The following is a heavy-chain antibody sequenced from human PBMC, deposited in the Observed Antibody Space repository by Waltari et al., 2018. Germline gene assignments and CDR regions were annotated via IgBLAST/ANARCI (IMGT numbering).Heavy chain of an antibody. D-gene: IGHD5-12*01. CDR2: IYPTGTT. CDR1: GYSIPWNSHY. J-gene: IGHJ4*02. V-gene: IGHV4-39*01. Sequence: QLQLKESGPGLVKPSETLSLTCVVSGYSIPWNSHYWGWCRQSPGKGLEWIGSIYPTGTTYYRPSLKSRVSLSIDSSESQFSLKLSSVTATDTAVYFCVSGVGFWSLNGYDMGYYFDYWGQGALVSVSS. CDR3: VSGVGFWSLNGYDMGYYFDY.